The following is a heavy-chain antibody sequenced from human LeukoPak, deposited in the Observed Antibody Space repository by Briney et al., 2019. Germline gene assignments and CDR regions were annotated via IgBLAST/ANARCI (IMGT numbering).Heavy chain of an antibody. V-gene: IGHV1-2*02. J-gene: IGHJ4*02. D-gene: IGHD3-10*01. CDR1: GYTFTGYY. CDR3: ARGRGGLLWFGEFNS. Sequence: ASVKVSCKASGYTFTGYYMHWVRQAPGQGLEWMGWINPNSGGTNYAQKFQGRVTMTRDMSTSTDYLELSSLRSEDTAVYYCARGRGGLLWFGEFNSWGQGTLVTASS. CDR2: INPNSGGT.